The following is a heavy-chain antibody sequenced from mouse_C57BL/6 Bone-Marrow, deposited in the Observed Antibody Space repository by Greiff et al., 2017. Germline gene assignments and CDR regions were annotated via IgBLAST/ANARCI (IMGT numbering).Heavy chain of an antibody. D-gene: IGHD1-1*01. V-gene: IGHV1-64*01. J-gene: IGHJ2*01. Sequence: QVQLQQSGAELVKPGASVKLSCKASGYTFTSYWMPWVKQRPGQGLEWIGVIHPSSGSTNYNEKFKSKATLTVDKSSSTAYMQLSSLTSEDSAVYCCARSLLFGDYWGQGTTLTVSS. CDR3: ARSLLFGDY. CDR1: GYTFTSYW. CDR2: IHPSSGST.